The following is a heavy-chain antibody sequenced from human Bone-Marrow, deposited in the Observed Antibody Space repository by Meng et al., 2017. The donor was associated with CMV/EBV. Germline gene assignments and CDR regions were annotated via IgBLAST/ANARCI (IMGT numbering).Heavy chain of an antibody. Sequence: ASVKVSCKAPGYTFTSYGISWVRQAPGQGLEWMGWISAYNGNTNYAQKLQGRVTMTTDTSTSTAYMELRSLRSDDTAVYYCAREGSSIPNYYYYYGMDVWGQGTTVTVSS. CDR2: ISAYNGNT. CDR1: GYTFTSYG. D-gene: IGHD6-13*01. CDR3: AREGSSIPNYYYYYGMDV. J-gene: IGHJ6*02. V-gene: IGHV1-18*01.